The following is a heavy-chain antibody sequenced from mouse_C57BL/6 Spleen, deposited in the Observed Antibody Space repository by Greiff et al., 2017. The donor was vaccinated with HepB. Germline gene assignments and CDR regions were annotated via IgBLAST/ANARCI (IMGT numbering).Heavy chain of an antibody. D-gene: IGHD1-1*01. V-gene: IGHV5-9-1*02. Sequence: DVQLVESGEGLVKPGGSLKLSCAASGFTFSSYAMSWVRQTPEKRLEWVAYISSGGDYIYYADTVKGRFTISRDNARNTLYLQMSSLKSEDTAMYYCTRVYYYGSSYGAMDYWGQGTSVTVSS. J-gene: IGHJ4*01. CDR1: GFTFSSYA. CDR2: ISSGGDYI. CDR3: TRVYYYGSSYGAMDY.